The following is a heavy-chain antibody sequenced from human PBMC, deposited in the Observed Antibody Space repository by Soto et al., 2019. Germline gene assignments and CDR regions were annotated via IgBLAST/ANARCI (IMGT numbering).Heavy chain of an antibody. CDR1: GGSISSGGYS. V-gene: IGHV4-30-2*02. CDR3: ATRITVFGLLIPPFDP. Sequence: SETLSLTCAVSGGSISSGGYSWSWIRQPPGKGLEWIGYIYHSGSTYYNPSLKSRVTISVDRSKNQFSLRLSSVTAADTAIYYCATRITVFGLLIPPFDPWGQGTQVTVSS. J-gene: IGHJ5*02. D-gene: IGHD3-3*01. CDR2: IYHSGST.